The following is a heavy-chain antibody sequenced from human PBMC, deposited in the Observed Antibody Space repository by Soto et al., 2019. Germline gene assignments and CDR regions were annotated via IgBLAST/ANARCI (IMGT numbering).Heavy chain of an antibody. CDR1: GFTFSSYA. V-gene: IGHV3-30-3*01. D-gene: IGHD3-3*01. CDR3: AREFWSSFDY. Sequence: QPGGSLRLSCAASGFTFSSYAMHWVRQAPGKGLEWVAVISYDGSNKYYADSVKGRFTISRDNSKNTLYLQMNSLRAEGTAVYYCAREFWSSFDYWGQGTLVTVSS. CDR2: ISYDGSNK. J-gene: IGHJ4*02.